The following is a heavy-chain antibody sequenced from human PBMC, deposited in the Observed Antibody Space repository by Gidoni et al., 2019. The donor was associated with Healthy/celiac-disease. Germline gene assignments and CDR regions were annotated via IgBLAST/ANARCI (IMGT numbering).Heavy chain of an antibody. D-gene: IGHD3-3*01. V-gene: IGHV4-34*01. CDR1: GGSFSGYY. Sequence: QVQLQQWGAGLLKPSETLSLTCAVYGGSFSGYYWSWIRQPPGKGLEWIGEINHSGSTNYNPSLKSRVTISVDTSKNQFSLKLSSVTAADTAVYYCARARITIFGVVLPPRYWGQGTLVTVSS. CDR2: INHSGST. CDR3: ARARITIFGVVLPPRY. J-gene: IGHJ4*02.